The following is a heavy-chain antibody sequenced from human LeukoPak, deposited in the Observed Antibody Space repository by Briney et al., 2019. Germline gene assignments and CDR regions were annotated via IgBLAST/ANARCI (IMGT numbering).Heavy chain of an antibody. Sequence: GGSLRLSCAASGFTFISSWMTWVRQAPGKGLEWVGRFRSTPDGGATDYSAPVKGRFTISTDDSKNTLYLQMSSLRTEDTAVYYCATDLHFGYCTATSCANYWGQGTLVTVSS. V-gene: IGHV3-15*01. D-gene: IGHD2-2*01. CDR3: ATDLHFGYCTATSCANY. CDR2: FRSTPDGGAT. J-gene: IGHJ4*02. CDR1: GFTFISSW.